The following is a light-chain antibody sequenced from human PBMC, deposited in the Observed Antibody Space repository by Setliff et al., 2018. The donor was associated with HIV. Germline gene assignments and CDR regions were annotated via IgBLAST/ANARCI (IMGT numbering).Light chain of an antibody. J-gene: IGLJ1*01. CDR3: SSFTTTNTPSV. CDR2: DVV. V-gene: IGLV2-14*01. Sequence: QSALTQPASVSGSPGQSITTACTGASSDIGTYNYVSWYQQHPGKAPKLIIYDVVNRPSGVSDRFSGSKSGSTASLTISGLQAEDEADYYCSSFTTTNTPSVFGAGTKVTVL. CDR1: SSDIGTYNY.